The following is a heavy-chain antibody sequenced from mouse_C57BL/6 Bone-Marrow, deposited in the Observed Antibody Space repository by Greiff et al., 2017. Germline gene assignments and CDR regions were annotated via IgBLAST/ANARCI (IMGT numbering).Heavy chain of an antibody. D-gene: IGHD1-2*01. CDR1: GYTFTNYW. CDR3: ARGDYYGPYAMDY. CDR2: IYPGGGYT. V-gene: IGHV1-63*01. J-gene: IGHJ4*01. Sequence: QVQLQQSGAELVRPGTSVKMSCKASGYTFTNYWIGWAKQRPGHGLEWIGDIYPGGGYTNYNEKFKGKATLTADKSSSTAYMQFSSLTSEDSAIYYCARGDYYGPYAMDYWGQGTSVTVSS.